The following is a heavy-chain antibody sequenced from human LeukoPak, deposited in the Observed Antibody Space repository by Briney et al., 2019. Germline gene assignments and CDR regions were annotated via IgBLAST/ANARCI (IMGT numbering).Heavy chain of an antibody. D-gene: IGHD3-22*01. CDR1: GGSISSYY. CDR3: ARASYDSSGYYFINPYYFDY. CDR2: IYYSGST. J-gene: IGHJ4*02. V-gene: IGHV4-59*12. Sequence: SETLSLTCTVSGGSISSYYWSWIRQPPGKGLEWIGYIYYSGSTYYNPSLKSRVTISVDTSKNQFSLKLSSVTAADTAVYYCARASYDSSGYYFINPYYFDYWGQGTLVTVSS.